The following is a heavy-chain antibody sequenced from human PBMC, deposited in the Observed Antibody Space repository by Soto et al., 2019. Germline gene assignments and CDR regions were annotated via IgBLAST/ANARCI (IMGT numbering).Heavy chain of an antibody. Sequence: GSLRLSCAASGFTFSDYYMSWIRQAPGKGLEWVSYISSSGSTIYYADSVKGRFTISRDNAKNSLYLQMNSLRAEDTAVYYCARDGYRITGTASYYYYYGMDVWGQGTTVTVSS. J-gene: IGHJ6*02. CDR3: ARDGYRITGTASYYYYYGMDV. CDR1: GFTFSDYY. CDR2: ISSSGSTI. V-gene: IGHV3-11*01. D-gene: IGHD1-20*01.